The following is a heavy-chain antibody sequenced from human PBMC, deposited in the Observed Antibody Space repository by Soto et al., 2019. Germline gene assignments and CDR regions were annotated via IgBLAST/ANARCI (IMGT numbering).Heavy chain of an antibody. Sequence: QVQLQQWGAGLLKPSETLSLTCAVDGGSCSGYYWRWIRQPPGKGLVWIGEINHSGSTNYNPSLKSRVTTSEEPSQNHFSPHLSSMTAADTAVYYCARSRVAGYCSIPSCYKWVWFAPWGQGTLVTVSS. CDR2: INHSGST. J-gene: IGHJ5*02. D-gene: IGHD2-2*03. CDR3: ARSRVAGYCSIPSCYKWVWFAP. CDR1: GGSCSGYY. V-gene: IGHV4-34*01.